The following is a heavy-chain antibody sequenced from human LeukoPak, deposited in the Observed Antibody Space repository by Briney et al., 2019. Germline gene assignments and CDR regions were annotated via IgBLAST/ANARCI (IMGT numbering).Heavy chain of an antibody. CDR3: ARGGKRAVAGTRSPQYFQH. V-gene: IGHV3-30*02. CDR1: GLTFSSYG. Sequence: GGSLRLSCAASGLTFSSYGMLWVRQAPGKGLEWVAYIRYDGSNKYYADSVKGRFTISRDNSKNTLYVQMNSLRAEDTAVYYCARGGKRAVAGTRSPQYFQHWGQGTLVTVSS. CDR2: IRYDGSNK. D-gene: IGHD6-19*01. J-gene: IGHJ1*01.